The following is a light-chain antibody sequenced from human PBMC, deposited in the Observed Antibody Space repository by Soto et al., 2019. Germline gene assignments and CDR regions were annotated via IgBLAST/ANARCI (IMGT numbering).Light chain of an antibody. Sequence: EMRFKQSPGTLTFSPLALGISSFTASQSVSSYLAWYQQKPGQAPRLLIYGASTRATDIPARFSGSGSGTEFTLTISSLQSEDFALYYCQQYNNWPLTFGGGTKVDIK. V-gene: IGKV3-15*01. J-gene: IGKJ4*01. CDR1: QSVSSY. CDR2: GAS. CDR3: QQYNNWPLT.